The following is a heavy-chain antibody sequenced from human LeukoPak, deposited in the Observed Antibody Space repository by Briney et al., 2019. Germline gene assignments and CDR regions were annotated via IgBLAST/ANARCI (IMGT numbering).Heavy chain of an antibody. CDR3: ARKNDFDI. V-gene: IGHV4-4*07. J-gene: IGHJ3*02. D-gene: IGHD2/OR15-2a*01. CDR2: IYTSGST. Sequence: SETLSLTYTVSGGSISSYYWSWIRQPAGKGLEWIGRIYTSGSTYYNPSLKSRVTISVDMSKNQFSLRLTSVTAADTAVYYCARKNDFDIWGQGTLVTVSS. CDR1: GGSISSYY.